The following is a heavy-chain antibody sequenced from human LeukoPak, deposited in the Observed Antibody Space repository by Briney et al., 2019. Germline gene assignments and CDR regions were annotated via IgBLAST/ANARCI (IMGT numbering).Heavy chain of an antibody. D-gene: IGHD3-10*01. J-gene: IGHJ4*02. V-gene: IGHV3-21*06. Sequence: PGGSLRLSCAASGFTLNSYTMNWVRQLPGKGLEWVSSISSSSAYKHYADSVMGRFTISKDNAENYLYLHLNSLRAEDTAVYYCARDLRAITMVRGVRPDPSPYWGQGTLVTVSS. CDR3: ARDLRAITMVRGVRPDPSPY. CDR1: GFTLNSYT. CDR2: ISSSSAYK.